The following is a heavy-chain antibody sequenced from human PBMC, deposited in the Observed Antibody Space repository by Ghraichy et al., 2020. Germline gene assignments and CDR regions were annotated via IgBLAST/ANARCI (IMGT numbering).Heavy chain of an antibody. CDR2: IIPIFGTA. CDR1: GGTFSSYA. Sequence: SVKVSCKASGGTFSSYAISWVRQAPGQGLEWMGGIIPIFGTANYAQKFQGRVTITADESTSTAYMELSSLRSEDTAVYYCARVGPRWNYSYFDLWGRGTLVTVSS. CDR3: ARVGPRWNYSYFDL. V-gene: IGHV1-69*13. J-gene: IGHJ2*01. D-gene: IGHD4-23*01.